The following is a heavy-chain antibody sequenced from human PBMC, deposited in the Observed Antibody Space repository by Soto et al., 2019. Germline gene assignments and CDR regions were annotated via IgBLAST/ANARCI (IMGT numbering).Heavy chain of an antibody. V-gene: IGHV3-30-3*01. Sequence: GGSLRLSCAASGFTFSSYAMHWVRQAPGKGLEWVAVISYDGSNKYYADSVKGRFTISRDNSKNTLYLQMNSLRAEDTAVYYCARAYGSGSRFPFDYWGQGTLVTVSS. CDR3: ARAYGSGSRFPFDY. CDR1: GFTFSSYA. J-gene: IGHJ4*02. CDR2: ISYDGSNK. D-gene: IGHD3-10*01.